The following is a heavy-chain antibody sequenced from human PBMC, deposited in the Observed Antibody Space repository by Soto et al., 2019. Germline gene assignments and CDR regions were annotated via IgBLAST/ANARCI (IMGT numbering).Heavy chain of an antibody. V-gene: IGHV4-39*01. CDR2: IYYRGNA. CDR1: DDSINSDKYY. Sequence: QLQLQESGPGLVKPSETLSLTCSVSDDSINSDKYYWGWIRQPPGKVLEWIGSIYYRGNAYYNPSLQTRVTISLDKSKCQFSLKLNSVTAADSAVYFCARLEGLATISYYFDFWGPGALVTVSS. CDR3: ARLEGLATISYYFDF. D-gene: IGHD3-9*01. J-gene: IGHJ4*02.